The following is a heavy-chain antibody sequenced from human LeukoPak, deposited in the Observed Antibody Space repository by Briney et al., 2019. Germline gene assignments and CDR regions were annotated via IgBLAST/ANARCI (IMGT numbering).Heavy chain of an antibody. CDR2: ISYDGSSK. Sequence: GGSLRLSCAASGFTFSSYGMHWVRQAPGKGLEWVAVISYDGSSKYYADSVKGRFTISRDNSKNTLYLQMNSLTAEDTAVYYCAKDGLGLWFLFDIWGQGTMVTVSS. V-gene: IGHV3-30*18. CDR3: AKDGLGLWFLFDI. CDR1: GFTFSSYG. J-gene: IGHJ3*02. D-gene: IGHD3-10*01.